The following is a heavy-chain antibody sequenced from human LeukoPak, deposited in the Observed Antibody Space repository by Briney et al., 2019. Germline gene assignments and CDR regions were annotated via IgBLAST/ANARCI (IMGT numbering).Heavy chain of an antibody. CDR2: IYYSGST. CDR3: ARSPLRFLEWLPYFDY. D-gene: IGHD3-3*01. Sequence: PSETLSLTCTVSGGSISSYYWSWIRQPPGKGLEWIGYIYYSGSTNYNPSLKSRVTISVDTSKNQSSLKLSSVTAADTAVYYCARSPLRFLEWLPYFDYWGQGTLVTVSS. J-gene: IGHJ4*02. V-gene: IGHV4-59*08. CDR1: GGSISSYY.